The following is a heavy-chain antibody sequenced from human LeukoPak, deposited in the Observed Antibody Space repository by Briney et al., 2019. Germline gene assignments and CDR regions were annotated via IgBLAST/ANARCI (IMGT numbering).Heavy chain of an antibody. CDR3: ARMGELRPIDY. CDR2: IYYSGST. CDR1: GGSISSYY. Sequence: PSETLSLTCAVSGGSISSYYWSWIRQPPGKGLEWIGYIYYSGSTNYNPSLKSRVTISVDTSKNQFSLKLSSVTAADTAVYYCARMGELRPIDYWGQGTLVTVSS. D-gene: IGHD1-26*01. V-gene: IGHV4-59*01. J-gene: IGHJ4*02.